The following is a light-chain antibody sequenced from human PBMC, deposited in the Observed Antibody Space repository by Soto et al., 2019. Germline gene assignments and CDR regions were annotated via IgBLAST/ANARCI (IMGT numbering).Light chain of an antibody. CDR2: DVS. V-gene: IGLV2-14*03. CDR3: SSSTTSNSWV. CDR1: SSDVGNFDY. J-gene: IGLJ3*02. Sequence: SALTQPASVSGSPGQSITISCTGTSSDVGNFDYVSWYQHRPGMAPKLIIYDVSNRPSGVSHRFSGSKSGNTASLTISGLQAEDEADYYCSSSTTSNSWVFGGGTKLTVL.